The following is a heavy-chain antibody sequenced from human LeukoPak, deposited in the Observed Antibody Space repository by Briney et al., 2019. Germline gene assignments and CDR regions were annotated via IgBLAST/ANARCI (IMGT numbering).Heavy chain of an antibody. J-gene: IGHJ4*02. CDR3: ARSRGFSYGFNFDY. D-gene: IGHD5-18*01. V-gene: IGHV4-61*02. Sequence: SQTLSLTCNVSGGSINSGSFYWSWIRQPAGKGLEWIGRIYSGGHTNYNPSLKSRVTVSADTSKNQFSLNLSSVTAADMAVYYCARSRGFSYGFNFDYWGQGTLVTVSS. CDR1: GGSINSGSFY. CDR2: IYSGGHT.